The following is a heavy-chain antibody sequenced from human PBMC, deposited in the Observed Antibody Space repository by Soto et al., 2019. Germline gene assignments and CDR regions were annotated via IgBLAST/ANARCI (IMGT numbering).Heavy chain of an antibody. CDR3: VRGTYYYDSSGYDY. D-gene: IGHD3-22*01. CDR1: GFTFSSYA. CDR2: ISSNGGST. V-gene: IGHV3-64D*06. Sequence: GGSLRLSCPASGFTFSSYAMHWVRQAPGKGLEYVSAISSNGGSTYYADSVKGRFTISRDNSKNTLYLQMSSLRAEDTAVYYCVRGTYYYDSSGYDYWGQGTLVTVSS. J-gene: IGHJ4*02.